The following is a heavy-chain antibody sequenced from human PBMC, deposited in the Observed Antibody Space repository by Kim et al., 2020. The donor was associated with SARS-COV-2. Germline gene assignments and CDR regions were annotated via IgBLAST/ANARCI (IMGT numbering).Heavy chain of an antibody. J-gene: IGHJ5*02. CDR3: ARGYYDSSGYYYGKNWFDP. CDR1: GGSISSYY. D-gene: IGHD3-22*01. Sequence: SETLSLTCTVSGGSISSYYWSWIRQPPGKGLEWIGYIYYSGSTNYNPSLKSRVTISVDTSKNQFSLKLSSVTAADTAVYYCARGYYDSSGYYYGKNWFDP. V-gene: IGHV4-59*01. CDR2: IYYSGST.